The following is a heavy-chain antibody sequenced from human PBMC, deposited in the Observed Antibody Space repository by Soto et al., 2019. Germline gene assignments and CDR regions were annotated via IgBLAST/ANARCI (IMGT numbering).Heavy chain of an antibody. CDR2: ISGSGGGP. Sequence: EVQLLQSGGGLVQPGESLRLSCAASGFIFSSYTMSWVRQAPGKGLEWVSVISGSGGGPYHADSVQGRFTISRDNPKNTLYLQMHSLRAEDTAIYYCAKARCSSATCYVPDYWGQGTLVTVSS. CDR3: AKARCSSATCYVPDY. V-gene: IGHV3-23*01. J-gene: IGHJ4*02. CDR1: GFIFSSYT. D-gene: IGHD2-2*01.